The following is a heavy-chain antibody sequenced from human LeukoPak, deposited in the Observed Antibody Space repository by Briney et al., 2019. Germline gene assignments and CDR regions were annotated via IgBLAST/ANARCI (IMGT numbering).Heavy chain of an antibody. CDR3: ARDRSSSWSADYYFDY. CDR2: ISSSSSTI. Sequence: GGSLRLSCAASGFTFSSYGMHWVRQAPGKGLEWVSYISSSSSTIYYADSVKGRFTISRDNAKNSLYLQMNSLRAEDTAVYYCARDRSSSWSADYYFDYWGQGTLVTVSS. V-gene: IGHV3-48*01. D-gene: IGHD6-13*01. CDR1: GFTFSSYG. J-gene: IGHJ4*02.